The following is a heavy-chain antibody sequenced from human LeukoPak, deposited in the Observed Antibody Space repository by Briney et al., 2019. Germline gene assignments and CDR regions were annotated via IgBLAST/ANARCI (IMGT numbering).Heavy chain of an antibody. CDR1: GYSFTSYW. V-gene: IGHV5-51*01. J-gene: IGHJ4*02. D-gene: IGHD6-6*01. CDR3: ARSPVMQLVGIDY. Sequence: HGESLKISCKGSGYSFTSYWIGWVRQMPGKGLEWMGIIYPGDSDTRYSPSFQGQVTISADKSISTAYLQWSSLKASDTAMHYCARSPVMQLVGIDYWGQGTLVTVSS. CDR2: IYPGDSDT.